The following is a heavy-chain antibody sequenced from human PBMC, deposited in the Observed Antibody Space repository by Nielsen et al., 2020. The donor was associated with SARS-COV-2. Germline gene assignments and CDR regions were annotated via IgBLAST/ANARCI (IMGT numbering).Heavy chain of an antibody. D-gene: IGHD3-9*01. CDR1: GFTFSNYG. V-gene: IGHV3-30*18. CDR2: ISYGGSNK. Sequence: SLKISCVASGFTFSNYGMHWVRQAPGKGLEWVAVISYGGSNKYYAGSVKGRFTISRDNSKNTLYLQMNSLRAEDTAVYYCTKDHYDILTGYMDVFDIWGQGTMVTVSS. J-gene: IGHJ3*02. CDR3: TKDHYDILTGYMDVFDI.